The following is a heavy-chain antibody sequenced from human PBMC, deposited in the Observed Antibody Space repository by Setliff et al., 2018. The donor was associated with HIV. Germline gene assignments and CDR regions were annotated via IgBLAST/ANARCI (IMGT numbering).Heavy chain of an antibody. CDR3: VRPRVFDSFDV. Sequence: ASVKVSCKASGYTFTDYFMHWVRQAPGQGLEWMGWISPYNGITDYAQKFQDRVTMTTDRYMTTVYMELRSLTSDDTAVYYCVRPRVFDSFDVWGPGTMVTVSS. CDR2: ISPYNGIT. J-gene: IGHJ3*01. CDR1: GYTFTDYF. V-gene: IGHV1-18*04.